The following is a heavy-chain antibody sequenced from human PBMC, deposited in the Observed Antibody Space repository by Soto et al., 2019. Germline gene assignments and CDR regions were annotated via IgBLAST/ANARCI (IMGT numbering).Heavy chain of an antibody. J-gene: IGHJ4*02. CDR3: ARETGVWGPTLNTFNFDY. D-gene: IGHD1-26*01. Sequence: EVQLVESGGGLVQPGGSLRLSCAASGFTFSSYWMSWVRQAPGKGLEWVANRKQDGSEKYYVDAVKGRFTISRDNAKNSLYLKMNSLRAEDTAVYYCARETGVWGPTLNTFNFDYWGQGTLVTVSS. CDR2: RKQDGSEK. CDR1: GFTFSSYW. V-gene: IGHV3-7*01.